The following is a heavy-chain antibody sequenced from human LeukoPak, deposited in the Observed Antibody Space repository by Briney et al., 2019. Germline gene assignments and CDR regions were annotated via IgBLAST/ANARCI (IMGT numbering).Heavy chain of an antibody. Sequence: ASVKVSCKASGYPFSDYGVTWVRQAPGQGLEWMGWISVSSGTTTYAENFQGRVTLTTDSYTSTAYMEVRGLTSDDTAVYYCARDVSRGYMDYWGHGILVTVAS. CDR2: ISVSSGTT. D-gene: IGHD2-2*02. CDR3: ARDVSRGYMDY. J-gene: IGHJ4*01. CDR1: GYPFSDYG. V-gene: IGHV1-18*01.